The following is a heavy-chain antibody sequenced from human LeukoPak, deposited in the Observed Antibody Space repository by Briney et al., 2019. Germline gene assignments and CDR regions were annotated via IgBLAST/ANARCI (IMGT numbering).Heavy chain of an antibody. CDR2: IYTSGGT. CDR1: GGSITNLDYY. J-gene: IGHJ3*02. CDR3: AGRGSSSGTFDI. D-gene: IGHD2-2*01. V-gene: IGHV4-61*02. Sequence: SQTLSLTCTVSGGSITNLDYYWTWIRQPAGKTLEWIGRIYTSGGTNYNPSLKSRVTMSVDKPKNQISLNLASLTAADTALYYCAGRGSSSGTFDIWGPGTFVTVSS.